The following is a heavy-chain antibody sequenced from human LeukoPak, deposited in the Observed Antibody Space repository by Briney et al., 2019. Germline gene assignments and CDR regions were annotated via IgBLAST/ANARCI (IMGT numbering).Heavy chain of an antibody. CDR2: ISGSGGST. CDR3: AKMALTMIVVPYYMDV. V-gene: IGHV3-23*01. CDR1: GFTFSNYA. J-gene: IGHJ6*03. Sequence: PGGSLRLSCAASGFTFSNYAMSWFRQAPGKGLEWVSAISGSGGSTYYADSVKGRFTISRDNTNNILYLQMNSLRAEDTAVYYLAKMALTMIVVPYYMDVWGKGTTVTVSS. D-gene: IGHD3-22*01.